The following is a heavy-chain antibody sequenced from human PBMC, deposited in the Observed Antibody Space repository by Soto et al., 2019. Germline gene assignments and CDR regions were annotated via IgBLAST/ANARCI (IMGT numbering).Heavy chain of an antibody. J-gene: IGHJ6*02. Sequence: GGSLRLSCAASGFTFSSYSMNWVRQAPGKGLEWVSSISSSSSYIYYADSVKGRFTISRDNAKNSLYLQMNSLRAEDTAVYYCARADPRGDYDILTGYPGSYYGMDVWGQGTTVTVSS. D-gene: IGHD3-9*01. CDR3: ARADPRGDYDILTGYPGSYYGMDV. V-gene: IGHV3-21*01. CDR2: ISSSSSYI. CDR1: GFTFSSYS.